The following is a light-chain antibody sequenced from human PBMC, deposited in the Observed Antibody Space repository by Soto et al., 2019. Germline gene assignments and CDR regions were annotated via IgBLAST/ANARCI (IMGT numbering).Light chain of an antibody. V-gene: IGKV3-15*01. Sequence: PGERATLSCRASQSISNDLTWSHQEPGQAPRLLIYEASTRATGIPARFRGSGSGTECTLTISSLQSEDFAVYYCPQCNKGPYTVGQVT. J-gene: IGKJ2*01. CDR1: QSISND. CDR3: PQCNKGPYT. CDR2: EAS.